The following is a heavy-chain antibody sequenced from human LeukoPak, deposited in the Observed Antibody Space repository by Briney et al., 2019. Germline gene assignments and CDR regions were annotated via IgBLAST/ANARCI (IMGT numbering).Heavy chain of an antibody. CDR1: GYTFTSYG. V-gene: IGHV1-18*01. CDR3: ARRYDSSGYYYYYYGMDV. Sequence: ASVKVSCKASGYTFTSYGISWVRQAPGQGLEWMGWISAYNGNTNYAQKLQGRVTMTTDTSTSTAYMELRSLRSDDTAVYYCARRYDSSGYYYYYYGMDVWGQGTTVTASS. D-gene: IGHD3-22*01. J-gene: IGHJ6*02. CDR2: ISAYNGNT.